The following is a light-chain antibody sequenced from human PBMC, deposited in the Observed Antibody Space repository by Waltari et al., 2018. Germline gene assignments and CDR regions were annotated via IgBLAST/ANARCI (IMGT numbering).Light chain of an antibody. CDR2: WAS. Sequence: DIVMTHSPESLAVSLGERATINCNSSQSVLYSSKNKTYLAWYQQKPGQPPKLLIYWASTRESGVPDRFSVSGSGTDFTLTISSLQAEDVAVYYCQQYYSTPPWTFGQGTKVEIK. V-gene: IGKV4-1*01. J-gene: IGKJ1*01. CDR1: QSVLYSSKNKTY. CDR3: QQYYSTPPWT.